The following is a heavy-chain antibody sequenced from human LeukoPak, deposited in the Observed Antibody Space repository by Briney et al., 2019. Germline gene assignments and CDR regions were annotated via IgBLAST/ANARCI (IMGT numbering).Heavy chain of an antibody. CDR2: LYSGSDT. Sequence: GGSLRLSCAASRFTVSTNYMTWVRQAPGKGLEWVSILYSGSDTYYADSVKGRFTISRDNSKNILSLQMNNLRAEDTAVYYCARVGDHFHWYLDLWGRGTLVTVSS. V-gene: IGHV3-53*01. CDR3: ARVGDHFHWYLDL. J-gene: IGHJ2*01. D-gene: IGHD3-10*01. CDR1: RFTVSTNY.